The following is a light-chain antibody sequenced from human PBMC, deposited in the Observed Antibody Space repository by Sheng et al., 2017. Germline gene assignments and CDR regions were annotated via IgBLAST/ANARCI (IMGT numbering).Light chain of an antibody. CDR1: ISDVGGYNY. V-gene: IGLV2-14*03. J-gene: IGLJ3*02. Sequence: QSALTQPASVSGSPGQSITISCTGSISDVGGYNYVSWYQQHPGKAPKVMIYDVSNRPSGVSNRFSGSKSGDTASLTISGLQAEDEADYYCVSYASSNSLWAFGGGTTLTVL. CDR3: VSYASSNSLWA. CDR2: DVS.